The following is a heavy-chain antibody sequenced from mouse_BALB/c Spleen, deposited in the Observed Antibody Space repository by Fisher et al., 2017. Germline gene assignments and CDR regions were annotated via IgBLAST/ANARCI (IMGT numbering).Heavy chain of an antibody. V-gene: IGHV5-9*04. CDR3: ARKIGGGNYWYFDV. D-gene: IGHD1-1*02. Sequence: RFTISRDNAKNTLYLQMTSLRSEDTAMYYCARKIGGGNYWYFDVWGAGTTVTVSS. J-gene: IGHJ1*01.